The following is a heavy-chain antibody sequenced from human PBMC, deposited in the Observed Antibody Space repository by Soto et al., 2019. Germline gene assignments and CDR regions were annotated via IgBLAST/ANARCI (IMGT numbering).Heavy chain of an antibody. Sequence: GASLKISCKCSGYSFTSYWIGWVRQMPGKGLEWMGIIYPGDSDTRYSPSFQGQATISADKSISTAYLQWSSLKASDTAIYYCGRLRGYGNYYYYGMDVWGQGTTVTVSS. CDR3: GRLRGYGNYYYYGMDV. CDR1: GYSFTSYW. V-gene: IGHV5-51*01. CDR2: IYPGDSDT. D-gene: IGHD5-18*01. J-gene: IGHJ6*02.